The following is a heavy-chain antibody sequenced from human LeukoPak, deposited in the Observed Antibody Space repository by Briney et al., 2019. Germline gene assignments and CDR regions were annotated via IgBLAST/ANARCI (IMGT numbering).Heavy chain of an antibody. J-gene: IGHJ4*02. CDR3: ARDTYQPGRIDC. Sequence: GGSLRLFCAAPEFTFSLYAMNWVRQAPGKGLEWVSYINDVSGDIHYADSVKGRFTISRDNAKNTLYLQMNSLRAEDTAVYYCARDTYQPGRIDCWGQGTLVIVSS. D-gene: IGHD2-2*01. CDR2: INDVSGDI. CDR1: EFTFSLYA. V-gene: IGHV3-21*05.